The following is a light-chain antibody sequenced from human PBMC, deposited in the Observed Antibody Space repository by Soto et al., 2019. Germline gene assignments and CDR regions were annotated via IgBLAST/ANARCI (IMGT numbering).Light chain of an antibody. V-gene: IGKV3-15*01. CDR2: GAS. Sequence: EIVITQSPATLSVSPGERATLSCRASQSLSRDLAWYQQKPGQAPRLLIYGASTRATGVPARFSGSGSGTEFTLTISSLQSEDFAVYYCQQYNKWPFTFGPGTKVDI. CDR1: QSLSRD. CDR3: QQYNKWPFT. J-gene: IGKJ3*01.